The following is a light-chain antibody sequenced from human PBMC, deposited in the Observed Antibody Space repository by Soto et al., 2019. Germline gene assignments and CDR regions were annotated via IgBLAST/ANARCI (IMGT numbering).Light chain of an antibody. CDR3: QQDDYMPYT. J-gene: IGKJ2*01. V-gene: IGKV1-33*01. CDR1: EDITNY. Sequence: DIQMTQSPSSLSASVGDTITITCQASEDITNYLHWYQQKPGKAPKLLIYDASNLETGVPSRFSGSGSGTDFSFTISSLQPEDIATYYCQQDDYMPYTFGQGTKLEI. CDR2: DAS.